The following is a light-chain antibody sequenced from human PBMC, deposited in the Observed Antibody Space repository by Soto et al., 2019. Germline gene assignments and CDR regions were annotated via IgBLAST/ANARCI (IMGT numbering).Light chain of an antibody. CDR2: DVS. J-gene: IGLJ2*01. Sequence: QSALTQPASVSGSPGQSITISCTGTSSDVGGYNYVSWYQQYTGKAPKLMIYDVSNRPSGVSNRFSGSKSGKTASLTISGLQSEYEADYYCSSYTSSGTLVLFGGGTKLTVL. V-gene: IGLV2-14*01. CDR1: SSDVGGYNY. CDR3: SSYTSSGTLVL.